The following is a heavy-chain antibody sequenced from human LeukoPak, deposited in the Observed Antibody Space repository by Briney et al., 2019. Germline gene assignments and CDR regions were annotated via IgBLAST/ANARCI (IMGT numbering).Heavy chain of an antibody. V-gene: IGHV1-18*01. CDR3: ARGPYYYGSGSLSIDY. CDR2: ISAYNGNT. D-gene: IGHD3-10*01. Sequence: ASVKVSCKASGYTFTSYGISWVRQAPGQGLEWMGWISAYNGNTSYAQKLQGRVTMTTDTSTSTAYMELRSLRSDDTAVYYCARGPYYYGSGSLSIDYWGQGTLVTVSS. CDR1: GYTFTSYG. J-gene: IGHJ4*02.